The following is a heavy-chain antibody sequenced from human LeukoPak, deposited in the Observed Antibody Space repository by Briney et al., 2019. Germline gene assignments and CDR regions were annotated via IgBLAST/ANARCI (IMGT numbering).Heavy chain of an antibody. V-gene: IGHV1-18*01. CDR3: ARDSRHITMIRGVIIGGFDY. J-gene: IGHJ4*02. CDR2: ISAYNGNT. D-gene: IGHD3-10*01. Sequence: AASVKVSCKASGYTFTSYGISWVRQAPGQGLEWMGWISAYNGNTNYTQKLQGRVTMTTDTSTSTAYMELRSLRSDDTAVYYCARDSRHITMIRGVIIGGFDYWGQGTLVTVSS. CDR1: GYTFTSYG.